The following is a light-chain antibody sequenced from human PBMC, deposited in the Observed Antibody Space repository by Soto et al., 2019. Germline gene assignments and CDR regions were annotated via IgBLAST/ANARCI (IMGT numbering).Light chain of an antibody. CDR1: QTIDNT. CDR3: QQYGSSPIT. Sequence: EIMLKQSPDTLSLSPGERATLSCRASQTIDNTLAWYQRKPGQAPRLLIYGASSRATGIPDRFSGSGSGTDFTLTISSLEPEDFAVYYCQQYGSSPITFGQGTRWRL. V-gene: IGKV3-20*01. J-gene: IGKJ5*01. CDR2: GAS.